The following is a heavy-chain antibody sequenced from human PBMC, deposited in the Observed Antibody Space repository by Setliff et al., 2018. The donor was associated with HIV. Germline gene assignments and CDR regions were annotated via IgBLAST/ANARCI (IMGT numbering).Heavy chain of an antibody. J-gene: IGHJ6*02. CDR1: GGTFTSYV. D-gene: IGHD1-26*01. CDR3: ARPQWELGVDYYGMDV. CDR2: IIPILGIA. Sequence: ASVKVSCKASGGTFTSYVISWVRQAPGQGLEWMGGIIPILGIASYSQKFQGRVTITADKSTSTAYMGLSSLRSEDTAVYYCARPQWELGVDYYGMDVWGQGTTVTVSS. V-gene: IGHV1-69*10.